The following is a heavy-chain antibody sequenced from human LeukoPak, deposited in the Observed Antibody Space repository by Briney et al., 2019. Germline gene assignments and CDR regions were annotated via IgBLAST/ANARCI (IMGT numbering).Heavy chain of an antibody. D-gene: IGHD6-19*01. J-gene: IGHJ4*02. V-gene: IGHV1-2*02. Sequence: ASVKVSCKASGYTFSDCNVHWVRQAPGQGLEWMGLINPNSGGTNYAQKFQGRVTMTRDTSISTAYMELSRLRSDDTAVYYCAAGWDYGDYWGQGTLVTVSS. CDR3: AAGWDYGDY. CDR2: INPNSGGT. CDR1: GYTFSDCN.